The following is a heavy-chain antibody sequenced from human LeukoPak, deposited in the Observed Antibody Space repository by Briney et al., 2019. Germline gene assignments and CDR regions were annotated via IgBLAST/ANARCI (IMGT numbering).Heavy chain of an antibody. Sequence: PGGSLRLSCAGSGFTFSSYWMHWVRQAPGKGLVWVSRMNSDGSTTTYADSVKGRFTISGDNAKNTLYLQMNSLRAEDTAVYYCARGYRPNWGSTVGDYWGQGTLVTVSS. V-gene: IGHV3-74*01. J-gene: IGHJ4*02. D-gene: IGHD7-27*01. CDR1: GFTFSSYW. CDR3: ARGYRPNWGSTVGDY. CDR2: MNSDGSTT.